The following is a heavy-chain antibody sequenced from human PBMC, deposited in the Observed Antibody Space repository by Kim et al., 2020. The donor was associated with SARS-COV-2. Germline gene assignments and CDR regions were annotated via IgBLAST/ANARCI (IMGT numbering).Heavy chain of an antibody. CDR3: AKAPYYYGSGSYFNY. CDR1: GFTFDDYA. Sequence: GGSLRLSCAASGFTFDDYAMHWVRQAPGKGLEWVSGISWNSGSIGYADSVKGRFTISRDNAKNSLYLQMNSLRAEDTALYYCAKAPYYYGSGSYFNYWG. D-gene: IGHD3-10*01. CDR2: ISWNSGSI. J-gene: IGHJ4*01. V-gene: IGHV3-9*01.